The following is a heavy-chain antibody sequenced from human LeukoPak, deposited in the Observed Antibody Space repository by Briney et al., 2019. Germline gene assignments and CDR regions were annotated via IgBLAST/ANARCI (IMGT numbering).Heavy chain of an antibody. Sequence: GASVKVSCKASGCSFTSYYIQWARQAPGQGLEWMGIINPSGGSTSNAQNSQGRVTMTRDTSTSTVYMELSSLRSEDTAVYYCARAKTFDYWGQGTLVTVSS. CDR3: ARAKTFDY. V-gene: IGHV1-46*01. CDR1: GCSFTSYY. J-gene: IGHJ4*02. CDR2: INPSGGST.